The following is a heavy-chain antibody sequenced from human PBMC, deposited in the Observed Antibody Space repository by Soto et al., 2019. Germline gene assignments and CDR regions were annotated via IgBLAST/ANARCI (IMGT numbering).Heavy chain of an antibody. CDR1: GYIFTGYY. J-gene: IGHJ4*02. V-gene: IGHV1-2*02. Sequence: ASVKVSCKASGYIFTGYYIHWVRQAPGQGLEWMGWIDPNTRGTHSAQRFQGRVTMTRDTSISTAYMELSSLRSDDSAVYYCARDRYSGYNSQFDYWGQGTLVTVSS. D-gene: IGHD5-12*01. CDR3: ARDRYSGYNSQFDY. CDR2: IDPNTRGT.